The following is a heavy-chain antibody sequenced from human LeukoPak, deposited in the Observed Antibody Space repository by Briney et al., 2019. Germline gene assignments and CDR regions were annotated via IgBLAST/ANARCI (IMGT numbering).Heavy chain of an antibody. CDR3: ARLTKNDSGSFRFGKKKRGYMDV. CDR1: GGSFSSYY. D-gene: IGHD3-10*01. J-gene: IGHJ6*03. Sequence: SETLSLTCAVYGGSFSSYYWSWIRQPPGKGLEWIGEINHSGSTNYNPSLKSRVTISVDTSKNQFSLKLSSVTAADTAVYYCARLTKNDSGSFRFGKKKRGYMDVWGKGTTVTISS. CDR2: INHSGST. V-gene: IGHV4-34*01.